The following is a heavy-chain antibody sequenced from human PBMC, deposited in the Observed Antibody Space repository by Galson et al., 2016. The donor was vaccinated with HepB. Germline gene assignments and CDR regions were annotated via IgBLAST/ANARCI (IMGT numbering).Heavy chain of an antibody. D-gene: IGHD1-1*01. CDR3: ARASWYTFDT. Sequence: SLRLSCAASGFNFRNCAMHWVRQAPGKGLEWVAVISYDGGNIYYTDSVKGRFTISRDNSENTLFLQMGGLTTEDTAVYYCARASWYTFDTWGQGTMVTVSS. J-gene: IGHJ3*02. V-gene: IGHV3-30*04. CDR1: GFNFRNCA. CDR2: ISYDGGNI.